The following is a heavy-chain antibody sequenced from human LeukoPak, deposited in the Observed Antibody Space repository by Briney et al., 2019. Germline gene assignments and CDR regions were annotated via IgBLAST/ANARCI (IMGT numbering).Heavy chain of an antibody. J-gene: IGHJ6*03. D-gene: IGHD1-26*01. CDR2: IIWIGGSK. CDR3: ARYSGSYYNRDYYYYMDV. CDR1: GFTFDDYG. Sequence: RPGGSLRLSCAASGFTFDDYGMSWVRQAPGKGLEWVSGIIWIGGSKGYADSVKGRFTISRDNAKNSLYLQMNSLRAEDTALYYCARYSGSYYNRDYYYYMDVWGKGTTVTVSS. V-gene: IGHV3-20*04.